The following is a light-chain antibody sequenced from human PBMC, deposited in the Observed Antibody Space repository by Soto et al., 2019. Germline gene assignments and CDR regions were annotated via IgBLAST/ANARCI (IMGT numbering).Light chain of an antibody. Sequence: QSALTQPASVSVSPGQSITSSCTGTSSDVGGYNYVSWYQQHPGKAPKLMIYEVSNRPSGVSDRFSGSKSGNTASLTISGLQAEDEADYYCGSYTSSRIYVFGAGTKVTVL. CDR3: GSYTSSRIYV. CDR2: EVS. CDR1: SSDVGGYNY. V-gene: IGLV2-14*01. J-gene: IGLJ1*01.